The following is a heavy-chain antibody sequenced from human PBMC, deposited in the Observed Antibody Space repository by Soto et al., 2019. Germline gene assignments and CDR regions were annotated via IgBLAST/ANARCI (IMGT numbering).Heavy chain of an antibody. D-gene: IGHD3-22*01. CDR1: GGSISSYY. V-gene: IGHV4-59*01. Sequence: PSETLSLTCTVSGGSISSYYWSWIRQPPGKGLEWIGYIYYSGSTNYNPSLKSRVTISVDTSKNQFSLKLSSVTAADTAVYYCARARDYYDSSGYYPTRDWFDPWGQGTLVTVPQ. J-gene: IGHJ5*02. CDR2: IYYSGST. CDR3: ARARDYYDSSGYYPTRDWFDP.